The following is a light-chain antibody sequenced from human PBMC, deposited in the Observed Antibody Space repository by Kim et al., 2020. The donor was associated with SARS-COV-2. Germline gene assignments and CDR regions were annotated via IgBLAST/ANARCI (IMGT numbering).Light chain of an antibody. J-gene: IGLJ3*02. CDR3: QTWDTGLRV. Sequence: QLALTQSPSASASLGASVQLTCTPSSGHSSYAIAWHQQQPEKGPRFLMKVNRDGSHIKGDGIPDRFSGSTSGAERYLTISSLQSEDEADYYCQTWDTGLRVFGGGTQLTVL. CDR2: VNRDGSH. CDR1: SGHSSYA. V-gene: IGLV4-69*01.